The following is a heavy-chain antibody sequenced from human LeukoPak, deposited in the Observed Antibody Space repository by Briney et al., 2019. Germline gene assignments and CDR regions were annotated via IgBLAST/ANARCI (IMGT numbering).Heavy chain of an antibody. CDR2: IYDSGTI. J-gene: IGHJ4*02. D-gene: IGHD1-14*01. Sequence: PSETLSLTCTVSGGSISNEGYYWSWIPQHPGKGLEWIGYIYDSGTIYYSPALQSRVTISVYTSDNKLSLRLRSLTAAETAVYYCARGGNRRGFDYWGQGSLVTVSS. CDR1: GGSISNEGYY. CDR3: ARGGNRRGFDY. V-gene: IGHV4-31*03.